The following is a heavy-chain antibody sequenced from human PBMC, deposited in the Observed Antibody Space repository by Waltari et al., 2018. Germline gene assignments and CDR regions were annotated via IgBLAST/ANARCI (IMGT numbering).Heavy chain of an antibody. CDR3: ARVHYDFWSGYYI. CDR1: GYPFSDYD. D-gene: IGHD3-3*01. J-gene: IGHJ4*02. CDR2: LNPKSGNT. V-gene: IGHV1-8*02. Sequence: QMQLVQSGAEVKKPGASVKVSCKASGYPFSDYDINWVRQATGHGLEWRGWLNPKSGNTVSAQNFQDRVTITRDPSTSTVYMELSSLRSDDAAVYYCARVHYDFWSGYYIWGQGTLVTVPS.